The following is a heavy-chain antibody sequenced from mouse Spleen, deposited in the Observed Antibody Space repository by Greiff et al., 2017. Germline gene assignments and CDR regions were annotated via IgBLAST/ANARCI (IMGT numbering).Heavy chain of an antibody. CDR2: IDPENGDT. D-gene: IGHD2-12*01. CDR3: ARDSYYSYDVNYFDY. CDR1: GFNIKDYY. V-gene: IGHV14-4*02. J-gene: IGHJ2*01. Sequence: VQLKESGAELVRSGASVKLSCTASGFNIKDYYMHWVKQRPEQGLEWIGWIDPENGDTEYAPKFQGKATMTADTSSNTAYLQLSSLTSEDTAVYYCARDSYYSYDVNYFDYWGQGTTLTVSS.